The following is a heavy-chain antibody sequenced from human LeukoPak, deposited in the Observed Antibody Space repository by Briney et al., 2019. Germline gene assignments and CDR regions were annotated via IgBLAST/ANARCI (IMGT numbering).Heavy chain of an antibody. CDR2: ISYSGTT. Sequence: PSETLSLTCTVSGGSISGYYWSWIRQPPGKGLEWIGYISYSGTTHSNPSLYSRVTISVDTSKNQFSLKLSSVTAADTAMYYCARDSLWTVAGTWFDYWGQGTLVTVSS. D-gene: IGHD6-19*01. J-gene: IGHJ4*02. CDR1: GGSISGYY. V-gene: IGHV4-59*01. CDR3: ARDSLWTVAGTWFDY.